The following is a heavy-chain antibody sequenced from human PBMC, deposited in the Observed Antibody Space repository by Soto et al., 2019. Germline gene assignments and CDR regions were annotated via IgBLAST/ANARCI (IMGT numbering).Heavy chain of an antibody. D-gene: IGHD6-13*01. Sequence: ASVKVSCKASGYTFTNNDVSWVRQATGQGLEWMGWMNPGSGDTGYAQKFQGRVTMTRDMSIATAYMELNSLTSEDTAIYYCARMETFGTLNWLDPWGQGSLVTVSS. CDR1: GYTFTNND. CDR3: ARMETFGTLNWLDP. J-gene: IGHJ5*01. V-gene: IGHV1-8*02. CDR2: MNPGSGDT.